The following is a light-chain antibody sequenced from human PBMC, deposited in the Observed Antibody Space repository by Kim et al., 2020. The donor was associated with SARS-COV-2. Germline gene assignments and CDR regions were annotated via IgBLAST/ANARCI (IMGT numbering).Light chain of an antibody. J-gene: IGKJ4*01. Sequence: EIELTQSPRTLSLSPGERATLSCRASQSVSSSNLAWYQQKAGQAPRLLIYAASRRATDIPDRFSGSGSGTDFTLTISRLEPEDFALYFYQQYGSSPLTFGGGTKVDIK. CDR2: AAS. CDR1: QSVSSSN. V-gene: IGKV3-20*01. CDR3: QQYGSSPLT.